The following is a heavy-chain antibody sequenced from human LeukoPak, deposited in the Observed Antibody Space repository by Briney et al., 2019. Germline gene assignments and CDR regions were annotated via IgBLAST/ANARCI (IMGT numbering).Heavy chain of an antibody. CDR3: ASGYSGYDSIDY. D-gene: IGHD5-12*01. Sequence: SETLSLTCTVSGASIIGYHWNWIRQPAGKGLEWIGRIYASGSTNYNPSLKSRVTISVDKSKNQFSLRLSFVTAADTAVYYCASGYSGYDSIDYWGQGTLGTVSS. J-gene: IGHJ4*02. CDR1: GASIIGYH. CDR2: IYASGST. V-gene: IGHV4-4*07.